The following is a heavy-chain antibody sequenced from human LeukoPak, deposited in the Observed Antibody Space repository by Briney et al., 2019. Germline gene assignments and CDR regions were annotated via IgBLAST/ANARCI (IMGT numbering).Heavy chain of an antibody. CDR1: GGTFSSYT. Sequence: GASAKVSCKASGGTFSSYTISWVRQAPGQGLEWMGRIIPILGIANYAQKFQGRVTITADKSTSTAYMELSSLRSEDTAVYYCARSDSGYDFWSGYYTSFDYWGQGTLVTVSS. CDR2: IIPILGIA. CDR3: ARSDSGYDFWSGYYTSFDY. D-gene: IGHD3-3*01. J-gene: IGHJ4*02. V-gene: IGHV1-69*02.